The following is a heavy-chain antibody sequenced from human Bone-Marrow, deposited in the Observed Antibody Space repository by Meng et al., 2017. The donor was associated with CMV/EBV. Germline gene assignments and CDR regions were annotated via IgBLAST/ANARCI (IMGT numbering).Heavy chain of an antibody. Sequence: SVKVSCKASGGTFSRNTFNWVRQAPGQGLEWMGRFIPMVDIAVYAQTFQGRVTITADKSTSTTYMELSSLRSEDTAVYYCAREGVEMATIAQPYFDYWGQGTLVTVSS. CDR2: FIPMVDIA. CDR1: GGTFSRNT. D-gene: IGHD5-24*01. CDR3: AREGVEMATIAQPYFDY. J-gene: IGHJ4*02. V-gene: IGHV1-69*04.